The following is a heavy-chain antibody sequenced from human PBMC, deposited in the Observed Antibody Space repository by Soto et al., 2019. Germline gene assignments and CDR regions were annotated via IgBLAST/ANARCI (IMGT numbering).Heavy chain of an antibody. CDR1: GGSISSGGYY. D-gene: IGHD2-21*02. V-gene: IGHV4-31*02. Sequence: SETLSLTXTVSGGSISSGGYYWSWIRQHPGKGLEWIGYIYYSGSTYYNPSLKSRVTISVDTSKNQFSLKLSSVTAADTAVYYCARGRVDCGGDCYPPYYYYYYGMDVWGQGTTVTVSS. J-gene: IGHJ6*02. CDR2: IYYSGST. CDR3: ARGRVDCGGDCYPPYYYYYYGMDV.